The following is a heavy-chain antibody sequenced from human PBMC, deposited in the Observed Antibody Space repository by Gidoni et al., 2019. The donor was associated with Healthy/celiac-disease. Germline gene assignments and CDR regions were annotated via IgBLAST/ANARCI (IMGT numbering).Heavy chain of an antibody. J-gene: IGHJ5*02. CDR2: ISYDGSNK. CDR1: GFPFSSYG. D-gene: IGHD3-3*01. CDR3: VSSYYDFWSGYRYNWFDP. V-gene: IGHV3-30*03. Sequence: QVQLVESGGGVVQPGGSLRLPCSASGFPFSSYGMHWVRQAPGKGLEWVAVISYDGSNKYYADSVKGRFTISRDNSKNTLYLQMNSLRAEDTAVYYCVSSYYDFWSGYRYNWFDPWGQGTLVTVSS.